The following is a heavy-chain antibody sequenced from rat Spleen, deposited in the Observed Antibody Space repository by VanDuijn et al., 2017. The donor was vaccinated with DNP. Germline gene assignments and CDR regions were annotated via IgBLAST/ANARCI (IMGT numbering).Heavy chain of an antibody. V-gene: IGHV5-22*01. J-gene: IGHJ3*01. D-gene: IGHD4-3*01. CDR3: ASYNSGYGWFAY. CDR1: GFTFSDYY. CDR2: ISYEGSST. Sequence: EVQLVESGGGLVQPGRSLKLSCAASGFTFSDYYMAWVRQAPKKGLEWVASISYEGSSTYYGDSVKGRFTISRDNAKSTLYLHMNRLRSEDTATYYWASYNSGYGWFAYWGQGTLVTVSS.